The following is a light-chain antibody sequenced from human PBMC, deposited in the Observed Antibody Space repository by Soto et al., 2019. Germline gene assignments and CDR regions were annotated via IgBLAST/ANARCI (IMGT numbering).Light chain of an antibody. CDR1: QSIGTN. CDR3: QQYAGWPRT. J-gene: IGKJ2*01. V-gene: IGKV3-15*01. Sequence: ETVVTRSPATRSVSPGDRVTLSCRASQSIGTNLLWLQQSPGQPPRLLISGASDRVAGVPDRFSGSGSGTDFTLTISGLQSEDCAVYYCQQYAGWPRTFGQGTKVDIK. CDR2: GAS.